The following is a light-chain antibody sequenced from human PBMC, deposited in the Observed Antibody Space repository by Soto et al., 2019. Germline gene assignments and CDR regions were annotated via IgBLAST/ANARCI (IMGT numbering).Light chain of an antibody. J-gene: IGLJ3*02. CDR2: EVS. Sequence: QSALTQPASVSGSPGQSITISFTGTSSDVGNYNFVSWFQHHPGNAPKLMIYEVSSRPSGVSNRFSGSKSGNTASLTISGLQAEDEADYYCSSYTTSSTLVLGGGTKLTVL. CDR1: SSDVGNYNF. CDR3: SSYTTSSTLV. V-gene: IGLV2-14*01.